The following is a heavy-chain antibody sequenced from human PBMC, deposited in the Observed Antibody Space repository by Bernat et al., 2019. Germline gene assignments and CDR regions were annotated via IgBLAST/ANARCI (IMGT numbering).Heavy chain of an antibody. CDR1: GGSISSGGYY. J-gene: IGHJ4*02. Sequence: QVQLQESGPGLVKPSQTLSLTCTVSGGSISSGGYYWSWLRQHPGKGLEWIGYIYYSGSTFYNPSLKSRVTISVDTSKSQFSLKLSSVTAADTAVYYCARVMGSSSSPRFDYWGQGTLVTVSS. D-gene: IGHD6-6*01. CDR3: ARVMGSSSSPRFDY. V-gene: IGHV4-31*03. CDR2: IYYSGST.